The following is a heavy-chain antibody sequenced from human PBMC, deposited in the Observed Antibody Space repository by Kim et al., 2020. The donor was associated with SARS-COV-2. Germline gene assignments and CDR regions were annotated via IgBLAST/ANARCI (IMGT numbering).Heavy chain of an antibody. J-gene: IGHJ3*02. Sequence: SETLSLTCTVSGGSISSSSYYWGWIRQPPGKGLEWIGSIYYSGSTYYNPSLKSRVTISVDTSKNQFSLKLSSVTAADTAVYYCARLRLALHDAFDIWCQG. CDR1: GGSISSSSYY. CDR3: ARLRLALHDAFDI. CDR2: IYYSGST. D-gene: IGHD3-10*01. V-gene: IGHV4-39*01.